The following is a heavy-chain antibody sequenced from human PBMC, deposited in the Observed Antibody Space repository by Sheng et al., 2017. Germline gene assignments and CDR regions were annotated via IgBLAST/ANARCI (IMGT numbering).Heavy chain of an antibody. J-gene: IGHJ4*02. Sequence: QVQLQESGPGLVKPSETLSLTCAVSGYSISSGYYWGWIRQPPGKGLEWIGSIYHSGSTYYNPSLKSRVTISIDTSKNQFSLKLSSVTAADTAVYYCATGYGDYGDYWGQGTLVTVSS. CDR2: IYHSGST. D-gene: IGHD4-17*01. V-gene: IGHV4-38-2*01. CDR1: GYSISSGYY. CDR3: ATGYGDYGDY.